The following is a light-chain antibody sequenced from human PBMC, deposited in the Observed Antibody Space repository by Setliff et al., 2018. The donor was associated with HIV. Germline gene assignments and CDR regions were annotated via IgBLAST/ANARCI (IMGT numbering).Light chain of an antibody. V-gene: IGLV2-14*03. Sequence: QSALTQPASVSGSPGQSITISCTGTSSDVGVYNYVSWYQQHPGKAPKLMIFDVSDRPSGVSNRFSGSKSGNTASLTIYGLQAEDEANYYCNSYTSSHSRVVFGGGTQLTVL. CDR3: NSYTSSHSRVV. J-gene: IGLJ2*01. CDR1: SSDVGVYNY. CDR2: DVS.